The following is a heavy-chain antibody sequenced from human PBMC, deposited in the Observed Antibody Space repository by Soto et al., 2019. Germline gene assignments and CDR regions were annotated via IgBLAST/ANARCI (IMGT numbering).Heavy chain of an antibody. Sequence: ASVKVSCKASGYTFTSYAMHWVRQAPGQRLEWMGWINAGNGNTKYSQKFQGRVTITRDTSATTAYMELSSLRPEDTAVYYCARDWETYYYDSSGSSFDPWGQGTLVTVSS. CDR1: GYTFTSYA. V-gene: IGHV1-3*01. J-gene: IGHJ5*02. CDR3: ARDWETYYYDSSGSSFDP. D-gene: IGHD3-22*01. CDR2: INAGNGNT.